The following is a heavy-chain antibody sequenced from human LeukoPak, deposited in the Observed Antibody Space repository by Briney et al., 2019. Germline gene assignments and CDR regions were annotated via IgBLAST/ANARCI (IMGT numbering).Heavy chain of an antibody. CDR1: GFTFSSYA. J-gene: IGHJ4*02. Sequence: GGSLRLSCAASGFTFSSYAMHWVRQAPGKGLEWVAVISYDGSNKYYADSVKGRFTISRDNSKNTLYPQMNSLRAEDTAVYYCARDLGYSYQFDYWGQGTLVTVSS. D-gene: IGHD5-18*01. CDR3: ARDLGYSYQFDY. V-gene: IGHV3-30*04. CDR2: ISYDGSNK.